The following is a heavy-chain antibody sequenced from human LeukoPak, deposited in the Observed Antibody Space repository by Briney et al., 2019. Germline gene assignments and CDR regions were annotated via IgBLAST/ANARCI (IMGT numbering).Heavy chain of an antibody. CDR1: GVSISSGDYY. CDR3: ARPYYYDSRIDP. D-gene: IGHD3-22*01. CDR2: TYYSGST. V-gene: IGHV4-30-4*01. Sequence: SETLSLTCTVSGVSISSGDYYWSWHRQPQGKGLEWIGYTYYSGSTYYNPSLKSRVTISADTSKNQFSLKLSSVTAADTAVYYCARPYYYDSRIDPWGQGTRVTVSS. J-gene: IGHJ5*02.